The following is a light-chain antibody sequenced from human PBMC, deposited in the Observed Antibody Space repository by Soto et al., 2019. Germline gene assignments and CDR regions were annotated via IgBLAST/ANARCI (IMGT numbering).Light chain of an antibody. Sequence: KSQSPSSLSASVGDRVTITCRASQSISTYLNWYQQKPGRAPNLLIYAASILQSGVPSRFSGSGSGADFTLTISSLQPEDFATYYCQQSYTTPCTFGQGTKVDIK. CDR2: AAS. V-gene: IGKV1-39*01. CDR3: QQSYTTPCT. CDR1: QSISTY. J-gene: IGKJ2*02.